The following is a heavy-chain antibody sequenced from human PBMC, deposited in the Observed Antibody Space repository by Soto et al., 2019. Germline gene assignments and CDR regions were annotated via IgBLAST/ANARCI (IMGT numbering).Heavy chain of an antibody. J-gene: IGHJ4*02. CDR1: GGAISSSTW. CDR2: IYYSGST. CDR3: ARSAMVYKYYFDY. Sequence: PSETLSLTCAVSGGAISSSTWWSWVRQPPGKGLEWIGYIYYSGSTNYNPSLKSRVTISVDTSKNQFSLKLSSVTAADTAVYYCARSAMVYKYYFDYWGQGTLVTVSS. V-gene: IGHV4-4*02. D-gene: IGHD5-18*01.